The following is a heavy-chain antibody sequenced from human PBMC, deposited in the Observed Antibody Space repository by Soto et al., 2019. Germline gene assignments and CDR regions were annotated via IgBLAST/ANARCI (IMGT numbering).Heavy chain of an antibody. Sequence: SETLSLTCTVSGGSISSYYWSWIRQPPGKGLEWIGYIYYSGSTNYNPSLKSRVTISVDTSKNQFSLKLSSVTAADTAVYYCASNPLFSGTPGFVWFDHSGPGXLVTVSS. CDR2: IYYSGST. J-gene: IGHJ5*02. CDR3: ASNPLFSGTPGFVWFDH. V-gene: IGHV4-59*01. CDR1: GGSISSYY. D-gene: IGHD3-10*01.